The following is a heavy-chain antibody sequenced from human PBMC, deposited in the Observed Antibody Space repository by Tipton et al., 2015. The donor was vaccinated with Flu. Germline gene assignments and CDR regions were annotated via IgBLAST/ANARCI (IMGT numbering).Heavy chain of an antibody. CDR3: TRAVGYCYGGRCPTRFDY. CDR1: GGTFRDYA. CDR2: RLPSFHTA. J-gene: IGHJ4*02. V-gene: IGHV1-69*18. Sequence: QVQLVQSGAEVKKPGSSVRVSCRASGGTFRDYAISWVRQAPGQGLEWMGRRLPSFHTADYAQKFQGRVTITADESTSTVSMDLRSLISDDTAVYYCTRAVGYCYGGRCPTRFDYWGQGTLVTVSS. D-gene: IGHD2-15*01.